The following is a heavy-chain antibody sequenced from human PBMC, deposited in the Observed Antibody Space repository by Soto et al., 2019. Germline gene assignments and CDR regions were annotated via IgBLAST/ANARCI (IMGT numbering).Heavy chain of an antibody. V-gene: IGHV5-51*01. Sequence: GESLKISCQGSGYSFTNYWIGWVRQMPGKGLEWMGIIYPGDSDTRYSPSFQGQVTISADKSIYIAYLQWSSLKASDTAMYYCARSPAAAAGTFEYWGQGTLVTVSS. CDR3: ARSPAAAAGTFEY. J-gene: IGHJ4*02. CDR2: IYPGDSDT. D-gene: IGHD6-13*01. CDR1: GYSFTNYW.